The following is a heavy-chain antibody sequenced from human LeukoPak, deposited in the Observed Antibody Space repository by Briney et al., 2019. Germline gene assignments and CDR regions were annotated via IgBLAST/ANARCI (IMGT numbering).Heavy chain of an antibody. D-gene: IGHD1-20*01. CDR1: GFTFSRYA. J-gene: IGHJ4*02. Sequence: GGSLRLSCAASGFTFSRYAMHWVRQAPGKGLESVSAISSDGGSTYYANSVKGRFTISRDNSKNTLYLQMGSLRAEDLAVYYCARDFGLTGKVDYWGQGTLVTVSS. CDR2: ISSDGGST. V-gene: IGHV3-64*01. CDR3: ARDFGLTGKVDY.